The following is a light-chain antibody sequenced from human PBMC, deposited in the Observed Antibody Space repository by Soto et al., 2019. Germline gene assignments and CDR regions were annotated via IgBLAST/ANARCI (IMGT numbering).Light chain of an antibody. CDR3: QHYKNYPLT. V-gene: IGKV1-8*01. CDR1: QDVGRY. CDR2: GAS. Sequence: AIRMTQSPSCLFASAGDRVVIACRASQDVGRYLAWYQQKQGQAPKLLIYGASTLQSGVPSRFSGGGSGTDFTLTISCLQSEDFANYYCQHYKNYPLTFVQGTKVEIK. J-gene: IGKJ1*01.